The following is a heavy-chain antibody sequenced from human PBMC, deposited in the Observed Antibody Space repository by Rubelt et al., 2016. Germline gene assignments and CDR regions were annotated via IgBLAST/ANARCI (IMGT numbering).Heavy chain of an antibody. Sequence: EVQLVESGGALVKPGGSLRLSCAASGFTFSNAWMNWVRQAPGKGLEWVGRIKSKTDYETTDYAAPGKGRFTISRDDSQNTLYLQMNSLKAEDTAVYYCATPSGYSTSWGQGTLVTVSP. V-gene: IGHV3-15*07. CDR2: IKSKTDYETT. CDR3: ATPSGYSTS. J-gene: IGHJ5*02. D-gene: IGHD6-13*01. CDR1: GFTFSNAW.